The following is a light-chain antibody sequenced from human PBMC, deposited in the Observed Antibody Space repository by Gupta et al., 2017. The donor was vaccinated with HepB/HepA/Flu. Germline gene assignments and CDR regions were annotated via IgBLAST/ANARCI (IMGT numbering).Light chain of an antibody. V-gene: IGKV3-15*01. Sequence: EVVMTQSPATLSVSQGESSTLSCRASKSVSSNLAWYQQKPGQAPRLIIYDASNRAMGITAGFGGGGDRKEFTHTGSRRQYEDCAVYYMHENHTLWTFGQGTKVEIK. J-gene: IGKJ1*01. CDR3: HENHTLWT. CDR2: DAS. CDR1: KSVSSN.